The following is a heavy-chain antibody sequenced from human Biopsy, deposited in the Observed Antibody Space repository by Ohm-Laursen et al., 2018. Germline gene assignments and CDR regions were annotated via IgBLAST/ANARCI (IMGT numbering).Heavy chain of an antibody. CDR3: ARLAQIYGDPPFDP. J-gene: IGHJ5*02. Sequence: SVKVSCKASGAIFSNYAITWVRQAPGQGLEWMGGIIPLFGAPNYAQKFQGRLTITADESKSTTYMELSSLRSEDTAVYYCARLAQIYGDPPFDPWGQGTLVTVSS. D-gene: IGHD4-17*01. V-gene: IGHV1-69*13. CDR2: IIPLFGAP. CDR1: GAIFSNYA.